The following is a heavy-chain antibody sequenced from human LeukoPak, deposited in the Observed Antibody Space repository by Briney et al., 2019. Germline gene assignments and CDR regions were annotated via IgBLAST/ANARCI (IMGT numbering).Heavy chain of an antibody. CDR2: ISSSSSYI. CDR1: GFTFSSYI. V-gene: IGHV3-21*01. CDR3: ARDAPVLRYFDWLYY. Sequence: GGALRLSCAASGFTFSSYIMNWVRQAPGKGLEWVSSISSSSSYIYYADAVKGRFTISRDNAKNSLYLQMNSLRAEDTAVYYCARDAPVLRYFDWLYYWGQGTLVTVSS. D-gene: IGHD3-9*01. J-gene: IGHJ4*02.